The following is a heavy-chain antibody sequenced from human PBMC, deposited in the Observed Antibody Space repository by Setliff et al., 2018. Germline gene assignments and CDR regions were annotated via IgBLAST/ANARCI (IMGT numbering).Heavy chain of an antibody. Sequence: PGGSLRLSCAASGFTFSTYRMHWVRQAPGKGLEWVAVIWDDGGNKYHADSVKGRFTISRDNSKNTLYLQMNSLRPEDTAVYYCARWTTAFDYWGQGTLVTVSS. D-gene: IGHD4-17*01. CDR3: ARWTTAFDY. V-gene: IGHV3-33*08. CDR2: IWDDGGNK. CDR1: GFTFSTYR. J-gene: IGHJ4*02.